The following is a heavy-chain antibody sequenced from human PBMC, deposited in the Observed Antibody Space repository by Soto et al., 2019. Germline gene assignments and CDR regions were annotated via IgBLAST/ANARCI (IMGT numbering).Heavy chain of an antibody. CDR3: AREETAWPLAYGLDV. CDR2: IGRRSDI. Sequence: GGSLRLSCEASGFSFSTYSMHWVRQAPGKGLEWVSSIGRRSDIYYADSVKGRFTISRDNAKNSVSLQMSSLRDEDTAVYYCAREETAWPLAYGLDVWGQGTTVTVSS. J-gene: IGHJ6*02. V-gene: IGHV3-21*01. CDR1: GFSFSTYS. D-gene: IGHD2-21*02.